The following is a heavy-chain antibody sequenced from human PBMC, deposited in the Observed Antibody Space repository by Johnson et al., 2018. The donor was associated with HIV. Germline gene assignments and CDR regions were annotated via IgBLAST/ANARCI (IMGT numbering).Heavy chain of an antibody. D-gene: IGHD1-26*01. CDR3: AREKWDLRGDSFDI. CDR1: GFTFSSYA. J-gene: IGHJ3*02. Sequence: VQLVESGGGVVQPGRSLRLSCAASGFTFSSYAMHWVRQAPGKGLEWVAVISYDGSNKYYVDSVKGRFTIYRDNAKNSMYLQMNSLGAEDTAGYYCAREKWDLRGDSFDIWGQGTMVTVSS. CDR2: ISYDGSNK. V-gene: IGHV3-30-3*01.